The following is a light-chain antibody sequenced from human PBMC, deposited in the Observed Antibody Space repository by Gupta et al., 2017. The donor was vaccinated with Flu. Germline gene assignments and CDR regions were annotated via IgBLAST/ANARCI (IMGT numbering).Light chain of an antibody. CDR3: CSDAGSSTWV. CDR1: ATDVGNYNL. J-gene: IGLJ3*02. Sequence: QSALTQPASVSGSPGQSITISCTGSATDVGNYNLVSWYQHHPGKAPKLIIYEDTKRPSEISDRLSASKSGNTASLTISGRQAEDEADYYCCSDAGSSTWVFGGGTKLTVL. V-gene: IGLV2-23*01. CDR2: EDT.